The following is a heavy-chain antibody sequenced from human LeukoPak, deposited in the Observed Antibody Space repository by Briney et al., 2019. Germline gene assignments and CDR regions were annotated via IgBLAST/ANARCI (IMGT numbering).Heavy chain of an antibody. CDR2: TYYRSTWYN. CDR1: GDSVSSNSVT. Sequence: SQTLSLTCAISGDSVSSNSVTWNWIRQSPSRGLEWLGRTYYRSTWYNDYAVSVRGQITINPDTSKNQFSLHLNSVTPEDTAVYYCARRLTQYDCFDPWGQGILVTVSS. V-gene: IGHV6-1*01. D-gene: IGHD2-2*01. CDR3: ARRLTQYDCFDP. J-gene: IGHJ5*02.